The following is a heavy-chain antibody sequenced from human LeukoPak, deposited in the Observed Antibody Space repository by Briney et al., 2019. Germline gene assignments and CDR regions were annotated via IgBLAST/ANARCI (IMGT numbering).Heavy chain of an antibody. J-gene: IGHJ4*02. D-gene: IGHD5-24*01. CDR3: ATSTRH. CDR1: GFTFCTSW. Sequence: GSLRLSCSTSGFTFCTSWMSWGRQAPGNGLEWVANINRDGSDKYYVDSVKGRFTISRDNAKNSLYLQMNSLRAEDTAVYYCATSTRHWGQGTLVTVSS. V-gene: IGHV3-7*01. CDR2: INRDGSDK.